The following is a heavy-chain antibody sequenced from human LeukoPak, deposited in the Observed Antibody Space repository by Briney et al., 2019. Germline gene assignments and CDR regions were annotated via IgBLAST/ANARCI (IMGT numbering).Heavy chain of an antibody. CDR2: ISGSGGRT. V-gene: IGHV3-23*01. CDR1: GFTFSSYA. J-gene: IGHJ3*02. CDR3: AKVDPLDSSGNAFDI. Sequence: GGSLRLSCAASGFTFSSYAMSWVRQAPGKGLEWVSAISGSGGRTYYADAVKGRVTISRDNTKNTLYLQMNSLRAEDTAVYYCAKVDPLDSSGNAFDIWGQGTMVTVSS. D-gene: IGHD3-22*01.